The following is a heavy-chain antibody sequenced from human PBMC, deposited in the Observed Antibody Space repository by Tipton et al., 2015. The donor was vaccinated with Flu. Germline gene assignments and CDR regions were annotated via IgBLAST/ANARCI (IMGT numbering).Heavy chain of an antibody. CDR2: MNPNSGNT. CDR1: GYTFTSYD. Sequence: QLVQSGPEVKKPGASVKVSCKASGYTFTSYDINWVRQATGQGLEWMGWMNPNSGNTGYAQKFQGRVTMTRNTSISTAYMELSSLRSEDTAVYYCANERVESSGSDLGFDPWGQGTLVTVSS. D-gene: IGHD6-19*01. V-gene: IGHV1-8*01. J-gene: IGHJ5*02. CDR3: ANERVESSGSDLGFDP.